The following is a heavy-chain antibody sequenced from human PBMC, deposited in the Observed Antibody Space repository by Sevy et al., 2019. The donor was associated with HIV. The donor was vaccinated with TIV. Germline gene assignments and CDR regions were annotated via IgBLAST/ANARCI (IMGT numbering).Heavy chain of an antibody. J-gene: IGHJ3*02. CDR2: IYYSGST. CDR1: GGSISSGDYY. D-gene: IGHD3-10*01. Sequence: SETLSLTCTVSGGSISSGDYYWSWIRQPPGKGLEWIGYIYYSGSTYYNPSLKGRVTISVDTSKNQFSLKLSSVTAADTAVYYCARGSTMVRGVIPDAFDIWGQGTMVTVSS. CDR3: ARGSTMVRGVIPDAFDI. V-gene: IGHV4-30-4*01.